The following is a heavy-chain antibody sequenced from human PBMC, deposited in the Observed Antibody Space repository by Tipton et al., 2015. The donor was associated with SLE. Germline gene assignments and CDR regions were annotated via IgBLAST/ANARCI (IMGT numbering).Heavy chain of an antibody. CDR1: GGSISSGGYY. V-gene: IGHV4-61*08. CDR3: AREWGDAFDI. CDR2: IYYSGGI. Sequence: TLSLTCTVSGGSISSGGYYWSWIRLHPGKGLEWIGYIYYSGGISYNPSLKSRVTISVDTSKNQFSLKLSSVTAADTAVYYCAREWGDAFDIWGQGTMVTVSS. D-gene: IGHD3-16*01. J-gene: IGHJ3*02.